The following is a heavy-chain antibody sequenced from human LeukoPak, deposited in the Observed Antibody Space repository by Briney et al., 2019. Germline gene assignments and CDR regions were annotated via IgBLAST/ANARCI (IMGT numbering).Heavy chain of an antibody. Sequence: PGGSLRLSCAASGFTFSSYSMNWVRQAPGKGLEWVSSISSSSSYIYYADSVKGRFTISRDNAKNSLYLQMNSLRAEDTAVYYCARVHSSWYVGNWFDPWGQGTLVTVSS. J-gene: IGHJ5*02. CDR1: GFTFSSYS. CDR2: ISSSSSYI. CDR3: ARVHSSWYVGNWFDP. D-gene: IGHD6-13*01. V-gene: IGHV3-21*01.